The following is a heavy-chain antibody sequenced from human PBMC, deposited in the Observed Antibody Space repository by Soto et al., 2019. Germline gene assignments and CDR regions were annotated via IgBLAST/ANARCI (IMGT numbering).Heavy chain of an antibody. CDR3: ARGYCSISSCSNWLDP. CDR1: GGSISSGYS. J-gene: IGHJ5*02. D-gene: IGHD2-2*01. Sequence: QLQLQESGSGLVKPSQTLSLTCAVSGGSISSGYSWSWIRQPPGKGLEWIGYIYHSGITYYNPSLKSRVTISVDRSKNQFSLKLSSVPAADTAVYYCARGYCSISSCSNWLDPWGQGTLVTVSS. V-gene: IGHV4-30-2*01. CDR2: IYHSGIT.